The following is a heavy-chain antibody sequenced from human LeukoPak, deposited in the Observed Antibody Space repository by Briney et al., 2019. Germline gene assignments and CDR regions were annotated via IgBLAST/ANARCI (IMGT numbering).Heavy chain of an antibody. CDR3: ARGIAVAGTFDY. Sequence: PSETLSLTCTVSGGSISSSSYYWSWIRQPPGKGLEWIGYIYYSGSTNYNPSLKSRVTISVDTSKNQFSLKLSSVTAADTAVYYCARGIAVAGTFDYWGQGTLVTVSS. J-gene: IGHJ4*02. CDR1: GGSISSSSYY. V-gene: IGHV4-61*01. D-gene: IGHD6-19*01. CDR2: IYYSGST.